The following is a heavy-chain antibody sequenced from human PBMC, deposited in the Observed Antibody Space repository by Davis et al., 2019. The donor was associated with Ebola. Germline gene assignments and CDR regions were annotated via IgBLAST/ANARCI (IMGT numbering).Heavy chain of an antibody. D-gene: IGHD4-17*01. J-gene: IGHJ4*02. CDR1: GFTFSSYG. Sequence: GESLKISCAASGFTFSSYGMHWVRQAPGKGLEWVAVIWYDGSNKYYADSVKGRFTISRDNSKNTLYLQMNSLRAEDTAVYYCAKLHGAVFDYWGQGTLVTVSS. V-gene: IGHV3-33*06. CDR3: AKLHGAVFDY. CDR2: IWYDGSNK.